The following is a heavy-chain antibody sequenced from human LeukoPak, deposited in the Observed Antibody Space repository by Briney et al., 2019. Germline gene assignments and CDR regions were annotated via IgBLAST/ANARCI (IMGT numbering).Heavy chain of an antibody. Sequence: GGSPRLSCVASGFTFSSDAMTWVRQAPGKGLEWVAGIIGGSGASTYYADSAKGRFTVSRDNSRNTVYLQMNRLRAEDTALYYCAKDWHFDLWGRGTLVTVSS. J-gene: IGHJ2*01. CDR2: IIGGSGAST. CDR3: AKDWHFDL. CDR1: GFTFSSDA. V-gene: IGHV3-23*01.